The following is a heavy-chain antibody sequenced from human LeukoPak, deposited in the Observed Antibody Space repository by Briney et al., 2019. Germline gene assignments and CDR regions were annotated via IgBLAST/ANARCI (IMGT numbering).Heavy chain of an antibody. CDR3: ATEGGVYSDILTGSYRGNGWFDP. CDR1: GYTFTSYG. D-gene: IGHD3-9*01. J-gene: IGHJ5*02. Sequence: ASVKVSCKASGYTFTSYGISWVRQAPGQGLEWIGWISAYNGNTNYAQKLQGRVTMTTDTSTSTAYIELRRVRSDDTAVYYCATEGGVYSDILTGSYRGNGWFDPGGQGTLVTVSS. V-gene: IGHV1-18*04. CDR2: ISAYNGNT.